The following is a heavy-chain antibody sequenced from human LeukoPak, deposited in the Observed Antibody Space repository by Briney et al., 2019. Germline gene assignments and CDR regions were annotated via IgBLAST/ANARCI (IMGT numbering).Heavy chain of an antibody. V-gene: IGHV3-23*01. Sequence: PGGSLRLSCAASGFTFSSSAMSWVRQAPGKGLEWASSSGSGGSTYYADSVKGRFTISRDNAKNSLYLQMNSLRAEDTAVYYCAELGITMIGGVWGKGTTVTISS. CDR3: AELGITMIGGV. J-gene: IGHJ6*04. CDR2: SGSGGST. CDR1: GFTFSSSA. D-gene: IGHD3-10*02.